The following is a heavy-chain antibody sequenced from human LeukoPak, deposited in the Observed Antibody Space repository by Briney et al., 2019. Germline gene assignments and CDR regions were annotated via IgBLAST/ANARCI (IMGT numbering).Heavy chain of an antibody. J-gene: IGHJ4*02. CDR1: GGSISSGGYY. V-gene: IGHV4-30-2*01. Sequence: SETLSLTCTVSGGSISSGGYYWSWIRQPPGKGLEWIGYIYHSGSTYYNPSLKSRVTISVDRSKNQFSLKLSSVTAADTAVYYCARGMGCSSTSCYEGGWGQGTLVTVSS. CDR2: IYHSGST. D-gene: IGHD2-2*01. CDR3: ARGMGCSSTSCYEGG.